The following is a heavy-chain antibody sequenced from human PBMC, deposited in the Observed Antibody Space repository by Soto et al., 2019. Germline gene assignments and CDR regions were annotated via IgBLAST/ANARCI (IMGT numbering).Heavy chain of an antibody. CDR3: AALWFGELAFNY. CDR2: VYHNGIM. Sequence: PSETLSLTCSVSGYSIRSGYYWGWVRQAPGKGLEWLGSVYHNGIMVHNPTSQSRVTISVDTSKNQFSWNLRAVTAADTAVYYCAALWFGELAFNYWGHGMLVTVSS. J-gene: IGHJ4*01. V-gene: IGHV4-38-2*02. D-gene: IGHD3-10*01. CDR1: GYSIRSGYY.